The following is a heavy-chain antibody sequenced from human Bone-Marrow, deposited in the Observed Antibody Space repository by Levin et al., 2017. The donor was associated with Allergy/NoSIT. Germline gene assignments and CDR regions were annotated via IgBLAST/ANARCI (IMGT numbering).Heavy chain of an antibody. CDR2: INPNSGGT. CDR1: GYTFTGYY. CDR3: ARDGTMVRGQNDAFDI. V-gene: IGHV1-2*02. J-gene: IGHJ3*02. D-gene: IGHD3-10*01. Sequence: ASVKVSCKASGYTFTGYYMHWVRQAPGQGLEWMGWINPNSGGTNYAQKFQGRVTMTRDTSISTAYMELSRLRSDDTAVYYCARDGTMVRGQNDAFDIWGQGTMVTVSS.